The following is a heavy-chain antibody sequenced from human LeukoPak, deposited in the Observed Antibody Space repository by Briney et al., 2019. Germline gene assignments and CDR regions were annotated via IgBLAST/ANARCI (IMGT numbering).Heavy chain of an antibody. CDR3: ARRSAEERWFGELFAQRESRAYFDY. CDR2: IYYSGST. V-gene: IGHV4-39*01. CDR1: GGSISSSSYY. J-gene: IGHJ4*02. Sequence: SETLSLTCTVSGGSISSSSYYWGWIRQPPGKGLEWIGSIYYSGSTYYNPSLKSRVTISVDTSKNQFSLKLSSVTAADTAVYYCARRSAEERWFGELFAQRESRAYFDYWGQGTLVTVSS. D-gene: IGHD3-10*01.